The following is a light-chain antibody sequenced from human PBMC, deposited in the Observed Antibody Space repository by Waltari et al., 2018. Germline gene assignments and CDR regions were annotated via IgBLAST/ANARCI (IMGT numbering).Light chain of an antibody. CDR2: SAY. CDR1: QSISTS. V-gene: IGKV3-11*01. J-gene: IGKJ1*01. Sequence: EIALSQSPATVSLSPGVRVTHSCRASQSISTSLAWYQQKPGQAPRLLIYSAYNGATGIPARFSGSGSGTDFTLTISSLEPEDSAVYYCQQRSSWPRTFGQGTKVEIK. CDR3: QQRSSWPRT.